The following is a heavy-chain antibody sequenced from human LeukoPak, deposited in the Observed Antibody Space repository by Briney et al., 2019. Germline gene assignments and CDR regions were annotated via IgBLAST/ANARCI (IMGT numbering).Heavy chain of an antibody. J-gene: IGHJ6*02. CDR2: ISSSSSYI. D-gene: IGHD3-10*01. Sequence: QPGGSLRLSCAASGFTFSSYSMNWVRQAPGKGLEWVSSISSSSSYIYYADSVKGRFTISRDNAKNSLYLQMNSLRAEDTAVYYCARDGSGSYYPPYYGMDVWGQGTTVTVSS. CDR1: GFTFSSYS. V-gene: IGHV3-21*01. CDR3: ARDGSGSYYPPYYGMDV.